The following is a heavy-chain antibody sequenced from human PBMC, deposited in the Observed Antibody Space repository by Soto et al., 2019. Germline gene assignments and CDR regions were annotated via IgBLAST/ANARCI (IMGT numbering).Heavy chain of an antibody. J-gene: IGHJ4*02. CDR3: AATTPHYTAMDDSGDY. D-gene: IGHD5-18*01. Sequence: SETLSLTCTVSGGSISSGGYYWSWIRQHPGKGLEWIGYIYYSGSTYYNPSLKSRVTISVDTSKNQFSLKLSSVTAADTAVYYCAATTPHYTAMDDSGDYWGQGTLVTVSS. CDR2: IYYSGST. CDR1: GGSISSGGYY. V-gene: IGHV4-31*03.